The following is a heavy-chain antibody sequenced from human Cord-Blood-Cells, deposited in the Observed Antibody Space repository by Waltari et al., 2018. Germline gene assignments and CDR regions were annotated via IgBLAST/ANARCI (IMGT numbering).Heavy chain of an antibody. CDR1: GGSISSSSYY. J-gene: IGHJ4*02. Sequence: QLQLQESGPGLVKPSETLSLTRTVPGGSISSSSYYWGWIRQPPGKGLEWIGSIYYSGSTYYNPSLKSRVTISVDTSKNQFSLKLSSVTAADTAVYYCASYGSELRYFDWGQGTLVTVSS. V-gene: IGHV4-39*01. CDR3: ASYGSELRYFD. CDR2: IYYSGST. D-gene: IGHD3-9*01.